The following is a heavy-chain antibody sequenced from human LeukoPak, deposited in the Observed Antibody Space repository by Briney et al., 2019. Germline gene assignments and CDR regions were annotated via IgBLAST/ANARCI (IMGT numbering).Heavy chain of an antibody. CDR3: VTYYDISGFFSY. J-gene: IGHJ4*02. CDR2: INPSSGGT. D-gene: IGHD3-22*01. CDR1: GYTFIDYY. V-gene: IGHV1-2*02. Sequence: ASVKVSCKASGYTFIDYYMHWVRQAPGQRLEWMGWINPSSGGTNSAQKFRGRVTMTRDTSISTAYMELSRLSSDDTAVYYCVTYYDISGFFSYGGQGPLVTVS.